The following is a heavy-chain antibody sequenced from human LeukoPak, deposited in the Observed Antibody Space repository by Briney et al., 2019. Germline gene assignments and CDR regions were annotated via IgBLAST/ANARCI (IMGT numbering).Heavy chain of an antibody. CDR2: FDPDDGET. J-gene: IGHJ6*02. CDR3: AAAPSGSALEV. Sequence: ASVKDSCKVSRYSLTELPIHWVRQAPGKGLEWMGGFDPDDGETRNAQNFQGRVVMTEDTSTDTAYMELRSLRSQDTAVYYCAAAPSGSALEVWGQGTTVIVSS. V-gene: IGHV1-24*01. D-gene: IGHD1-26*01. CDR1: RYSLTELP.